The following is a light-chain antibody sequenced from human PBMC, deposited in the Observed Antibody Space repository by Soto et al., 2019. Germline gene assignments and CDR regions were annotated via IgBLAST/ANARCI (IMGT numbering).Light chain of an antibody. J-gene: IGKJ5*01. CDR1: QYITIY. Sequence: EIVLTQSPATVSLSPGERATLSFRASQYITIYLAWYQQKPGQAPRLLIYDASNRATGIPARFSGSGSGTDFTLTISSLEPDDFAVYYCQQRADWPITFGQGTRLEIK. CDR3: QQRADWPIT. V-gene: IGKV3-11*01. CDR2: DAS.